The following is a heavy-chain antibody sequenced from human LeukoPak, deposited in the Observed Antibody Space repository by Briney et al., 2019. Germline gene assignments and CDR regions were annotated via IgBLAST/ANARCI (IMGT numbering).Heavy chain of an antibody. CDR3: ARDSLDADYVFDY. CDR2: ISSRASYI. J-gene: IGHJ4*02. Sequence: GGSLRLSCAASGFTFSIYSMNWVRQAPGKGLEWVSSISSRASYIYYADSLKGRFTISRDNAKNSLYLQMNSLRAEDTAVYYCARDSLDADYVFDYWGQGTLVTVSS. D-gene: IGHD4-17*01. CDR1: GFTFSIYS. V-gene: IGHV3-21*01.